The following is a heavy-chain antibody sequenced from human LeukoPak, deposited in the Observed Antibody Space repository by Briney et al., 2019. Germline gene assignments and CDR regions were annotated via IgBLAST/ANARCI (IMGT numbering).Heavy chain of an antibody. CDR3: ARDHGDYDSSGYYSRYFQH. CDR1: GYTFTSYG. Sequence: ASVKVSRKASGYTFTSYGISWVRQAPGQGLEWMGWISAYNGNTNYAQKLKGRVTMTTDTSTSTAYMELRSLRSDDTAVYYCARDHGDYDSSGYYSRYFQHWGQGTLVTVSS. V-gene: IGHV1-18*01. J-gene: IGHJ1*01. CDR2: ISAYNGNT. D-gene: IGHD3-22*01.